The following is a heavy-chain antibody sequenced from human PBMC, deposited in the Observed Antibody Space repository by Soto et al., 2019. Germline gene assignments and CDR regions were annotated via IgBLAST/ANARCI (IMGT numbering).Heavy chain of an antibody. Sequence: ASVKVSCKASGYTFTSYDINWVRQATGQGLEWMGWMNPNSGNTGYAQKFQGRVTMTRNTSISTAYMELSSLRSEDTAVYYCARVRARWEYYYYGMDVWGQGTTVTV. D-gene: IGHD1-26*01. J-gene: IGHJ6*02. CDR3: ARVRARWEYYYYGMDV. CDR2: MNPNSGNT. CDR1: GYTFTSYD. V-gene: IGHV1-8*01.